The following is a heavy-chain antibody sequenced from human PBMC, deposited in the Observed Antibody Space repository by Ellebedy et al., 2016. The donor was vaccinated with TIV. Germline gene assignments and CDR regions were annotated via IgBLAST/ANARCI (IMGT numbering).Heavy chain of an antibody. CDR3: ARRAGDYDFWSGYEGWFDP. CDR2: LSASGDRA. V-gene: IGHV3-23*01. J-gene: IGHJ5*02. Sequence: GESLKISCAASGFTLTSSDMSWVRQAPGKGLEWVSTLSASGDRAYYPASVKGRFTISRDNVKNTLLLQMISLTAADTAVYYCARRAGDYDFWSGYEGWFDPWGQGTLVTVSS. CDR1: GFTLTSSD. D-gene: IGHD3-3*01.